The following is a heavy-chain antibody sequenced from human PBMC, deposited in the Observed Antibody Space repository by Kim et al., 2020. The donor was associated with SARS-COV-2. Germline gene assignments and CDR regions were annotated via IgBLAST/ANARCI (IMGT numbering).Heavy chain of an antibody. V-gene: IGHV1-24*01. Sequence: IYAQKFQGRVTMTEDTSTDTAYMELSSLRSEDTAVYYCATVRYYYYGMDVWGQGTTVTVSS. J-gene: IGHJ6*02. CDR3: ATVRYYYYGMDV.